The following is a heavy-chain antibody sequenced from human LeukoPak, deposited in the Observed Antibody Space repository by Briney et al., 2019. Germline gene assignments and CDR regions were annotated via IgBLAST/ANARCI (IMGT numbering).Heavy chain of an antibody. D-gene: IGHD6-13*01. CDR2: IYYSGNTDYSPTLYDRGNT. J-gene: IGHJ4*02. Sequence: SETLSLTCTVSGGSITARTYYWGWIRQPPGKGLEWIGSIYYSGNTDYSPTLYDRGNTHYNPSLNRRASISGDTSKNQISLDLSSVTATDTAVYYCARAVASSSWGLDYWGQGTLVTVSS. V-gene: IGHV4-39*01. CDR1: GGSITARTYY. CDR3: ARAVASSSWGLDY.